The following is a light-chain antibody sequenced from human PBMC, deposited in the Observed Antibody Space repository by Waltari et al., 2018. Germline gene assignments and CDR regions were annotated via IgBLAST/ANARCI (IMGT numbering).Light chain of an antibody. J-gene: IGKJ2*01. CDR2: AAS. V-gene: IGKV1-39*01. Sequence: DIQMTQSPSSLSASVGDRVTITCRESQSISSYLNWYQQKPGKAPKLLIYAASSLQSGGPSRFSGSGSGTDFTLTISSLQPEDFATYYCQQSYSTPRYTFGQGTKLEIK. CDR1: QSISSY. CDR3: QQSYSTPRYT.